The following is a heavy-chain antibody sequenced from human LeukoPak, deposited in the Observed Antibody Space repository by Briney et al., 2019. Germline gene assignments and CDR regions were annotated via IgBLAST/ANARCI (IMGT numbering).Heavy chain of an antibody. CDR2: IYYSGST. D-gene: IGHD6-13*01. V-gene: IGHV4-59*01. CDR1: GXSISSYY. Sequence: SETLSLTWTVSGXSISSYYRSWIRQPPGKGLESIGYIYYSGSTNYNPSLKSRVTIPVDTSKNQFSLKLSSVTAADTAVYYCARGGAGTVDYWGQGTLVTVSS. CDR3: ARGGAGTVDY. J-gene: IGHJ4*02.